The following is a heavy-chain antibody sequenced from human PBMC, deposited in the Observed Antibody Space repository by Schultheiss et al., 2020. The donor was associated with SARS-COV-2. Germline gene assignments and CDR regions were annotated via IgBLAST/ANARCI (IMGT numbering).Heavy chain of an antibody. CDR3: ARLPYGDYGGFAV. D-gene: IGHD4-17*01. CDR2: IYYSGST. V-gene: IGHV4-61*08. J-gene: IGHJ4*02. CDR1: GGSISSGDYY. Sequence: SETLSLTCTVSGGSISSGDYYWSWIRQPPGKGLEWIGYIYYSGSTNYNPSLKSRVTISVDTSKNQFSQKLSSVTAADTAVYYCARLPYGDYGGFAVWGQGTLVTVSS.